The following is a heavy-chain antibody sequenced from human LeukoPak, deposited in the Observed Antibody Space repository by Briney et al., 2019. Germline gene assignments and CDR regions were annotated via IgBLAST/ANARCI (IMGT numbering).Heavy chain of an antibody. J-gene: IGHJ6*02. CDR1: GGSISSGGYY. Sequence: PSETLSLTCTVSGGSISSGGYYWSWIRQHPGKGLEWIGYIYYSGSTYYNPSLKSRVTISVDTSKNQFSLKLSSVTAADTAVYYCAREWRSEQTIYGDYGLAPQRHYGMDVWGQGTTVTVSS. D-gene: IGHD4-17*01. CDR3: AREWRSEQTIYGDYGLAPQRHYGMDV. V-gene: IGHV4-31*03. CDR2: IYYSGST.